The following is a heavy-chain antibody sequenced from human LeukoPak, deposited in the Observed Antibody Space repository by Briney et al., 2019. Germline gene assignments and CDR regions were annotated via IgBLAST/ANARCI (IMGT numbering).Heavy chain of an antibody. CDR2: ISWNSGSI. J-gene: IGHJ4*02. Sequence: GGSLRLSCAASGFTFDDYAMHWVRQAPGKGLEWVSGISWNSGSIGYADSVKGRFTISRDNAKNSLYLQMNSLRAEDTALYYCARGRVYSSSSRSFDYWGQGTLVTVSS. CDR1: GFTFDDYA. V-gene: IGHV3-9*01. D-gene: IGHD6-6*01. CDR3: ARGRVYSSSSRSFDY.